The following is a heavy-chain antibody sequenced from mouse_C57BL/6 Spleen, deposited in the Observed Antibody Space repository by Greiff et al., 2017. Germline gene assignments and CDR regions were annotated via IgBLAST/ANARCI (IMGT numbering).Heavy chain of an antibody. D-gene: IGHD1-1*01. V-gene: IGHV1-75*01. CDR2: IFPGSGST. CDR3: ARSGYYGSSYGVYYAMDY. CDR1: GYTFTDYY. Sequence: QVQLQQSGPELVKPGASVKISCKASGYTFTDYYINWVKQRPGQGLAWIGWIFPGSGSTYYNEKFKGKATLTVDKSSSTAYMLLSSLTSEDSAVYFCARSGYYGSSYGVYYAMDYWGQGTSVTVSS. J-gene: IGHJ4*01.